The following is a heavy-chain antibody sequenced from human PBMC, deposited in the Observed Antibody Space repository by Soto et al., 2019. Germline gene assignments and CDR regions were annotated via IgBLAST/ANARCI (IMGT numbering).Heavy chain of an antibody. CDR2: ISGSGGST. D-gene: IGHD3-10*01. Sequence: GGSLRLSCAVSGFTFSSYAMSWVRQAPGKGLEWVSAISGSGGSTYYADSVKGRFTISRDNSKNTLYLQMNSLRAEDTAVYYCAKDGRMGFGESRQTDYWGQGTLVTVSS. V-gene: IGHV3-23*01. CDR1: GFTFSSYA. CDR3: AKDGRMGFGESRQTDY. J-gene: IGHJ4*02.